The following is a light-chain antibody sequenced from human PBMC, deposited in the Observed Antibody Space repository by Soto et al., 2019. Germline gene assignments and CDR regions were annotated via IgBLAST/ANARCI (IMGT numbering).Light chain of an antibody. Sequence: EIVMAQSPATLSVSPGERATLSCRASQSVSSNLAWYQQKPVQAPRLLIYGASTRATGIPARFSGSGSGTEFTLTRSSLQSEDFAVYYCQHYNNWPPWTFGQGTKVEIK. CDR3: QHYNNWPPWT. V-gene: IGKV3-15*01. J-gene: IGKJ1*01. CDR2: GAS. CDR1: QSVSSN.